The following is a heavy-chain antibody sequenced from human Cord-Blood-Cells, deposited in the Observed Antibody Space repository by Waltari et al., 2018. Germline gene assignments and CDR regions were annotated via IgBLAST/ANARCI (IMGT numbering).Heavy chain of an antibody. CDR3: ARGELIAAAYYFDY. D-gene: IGHD6-13*01. CDR1: GGSFRGYY. J-gene: IGHJ4*02. CDR2: INHSGST. Sequence: QVQLQQWGAGLFKPSETLSLTCAVYGGSFRGYYWRWIRPPPGKGLEWIGEINHSGSTNYNPSLKSRVTISVDTSKNQFSLKLSSVTAADTAVYYCARGELIAAAYYFDYWGQGTLVTVSS. V-gene: IGHV4-34*01.